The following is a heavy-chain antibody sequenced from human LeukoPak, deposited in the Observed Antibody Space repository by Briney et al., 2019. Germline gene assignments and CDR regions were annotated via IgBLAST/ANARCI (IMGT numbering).Heavy chain of an antibody. CDR2: IYYSGST. CDR3: ARDHGSPTPWVLDY. V-gene: IGHV4-59*01. J-gene: IGHJ4*02. Sequence: PSETLSLTCTVSGGSISRYYWSWIRQPPGKGLEWIGYIYYSGSTNYNPSLKSRVTISVDTSMDQFSLKLSSVTAADTAVYYCARDHGSPTPWVLDYWGQGTLVTVSS. D-gene: IGHD4-17*01. CDR1: GGSISRYY.